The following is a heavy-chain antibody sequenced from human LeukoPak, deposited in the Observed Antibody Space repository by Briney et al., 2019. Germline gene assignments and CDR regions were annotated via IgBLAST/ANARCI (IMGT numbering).Heavy chain of an antibody. CDR1: GFTVSSNS. V-gene: IGHV3-53*01. CDR2: IYSDNT. Sequence: GGSLRLSCTVSGFTVSSNSMSWVRQAPGKGLEWVSFIYSDNTHYSDSVKGRFTISRDNSKNTLYLQMNSLKTEDTAVYYCASLGPQVPSDYYYMDAWGKGTMVTVSS. D-gene: IGHD6-19*01. J-gene: IGHJ6*03. CDR3: ASLGPQVPSDYYYMDA.